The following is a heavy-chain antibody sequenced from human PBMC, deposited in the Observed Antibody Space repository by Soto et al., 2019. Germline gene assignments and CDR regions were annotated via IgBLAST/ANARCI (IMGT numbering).Heavy chain of an antibody. Sequence: ASVKVSCKASGYTFTSYYMHWVRQAPGQGLEWMGIINPSGGSTSYAQKFQGRVTMTRDTSTSTVYMELSSLRSEDTAVYYCAREGRRTYYYGSGGYSKYNWFDPWGQGTLVTVSS. CDR3: AREGRRTYYYGSGGYSKYNWFDP. CDR1: GYTFTSYY. J-gene: IGHJ5*02. D-gene: IGHD3-10*01. V-gene: IGHV1-46*01. CDR2: INPSGGST.